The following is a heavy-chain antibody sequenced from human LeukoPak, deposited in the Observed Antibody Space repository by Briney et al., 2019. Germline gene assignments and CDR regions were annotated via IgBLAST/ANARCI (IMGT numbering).Heavy chain of an antibody. J-gene: IGHJ4*02. CDR2: INPNSGGT. V-gene: IGHV1-2*06. CDR3: ARESATVANFDY. D-gene: IGHD4-23*01. CDR1: GYTFTCYY. Sequence: ASVKVSCKASGYTFTCYYMHWVRQAPGQGLEWMGRINPNSGGTNYAQKFQGRVTMTTDTSTSTAYMELRSLRSDDMAVYYCARESATVANFDYWGQGTPVTVSS.